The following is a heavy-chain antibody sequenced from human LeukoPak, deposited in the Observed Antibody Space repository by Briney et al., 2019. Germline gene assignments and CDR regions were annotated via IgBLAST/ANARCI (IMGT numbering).Heavy chain of an antibody. CDR3: ARARTDLLWFGELSEFDS. CDR1: GFTFGDYA. V-gene: IGHV3-48*04. CDR2: ISSSSSTI. J-gene: IGHJ4*02. D-gene: IGHD3-10*01. Sequence: GGSLRLSCTASGFTFGDYAMSWVRQAPGKGLEWISYISSSSSTIYYADSVKGRYTISRDNAKNSLYLQMNSLRVEDTAVYYCARARTDLLWFGELSEFDSWGQGTLVTVSS.